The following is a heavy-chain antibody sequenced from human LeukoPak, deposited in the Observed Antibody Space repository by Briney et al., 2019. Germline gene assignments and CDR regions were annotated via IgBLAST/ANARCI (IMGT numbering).Heavy chain of an antibody. J-gene: IGHJ4*02. CDR2: INHSGST. V-gene: IGHV4-34*01. D-gene: IGHD3-22*01. CDR1: GGSFSGYY. CDR3: ASQRNDYYDSSGHDY. Sequence: SETLSLTCAVYGGSFSGYYWSWIRQPPGKGLEWIGEINHSGSTNYNPSLKSRVTISGDTSKNQFSLKLSSVTAADTAVYYCASQRNDYYDSSGHDYWGQGALVTVSS.